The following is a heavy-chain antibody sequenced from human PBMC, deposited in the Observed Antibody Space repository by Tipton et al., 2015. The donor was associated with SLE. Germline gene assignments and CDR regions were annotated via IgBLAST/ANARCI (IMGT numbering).Heavy chain of an antibody. Sequence: LRLSCTVSGGSINSGGYYWSWIRQHPGKGLEWIGYIYYSGSTYYNPSLKSRLAISMDTSKNLFSLKLNSVTAADTAMYYCARGYSGSYYYYYYMDVWGKGTTVTVSS. J-gene: IGHJ6*03. CDR3: ARGYSGSYYYYYYMDV. CDR1: GGSINSGGYY. CDR2: IYYSGST. V-gene: IGHV4-31*02. D-gene: IGHD1-26*01.